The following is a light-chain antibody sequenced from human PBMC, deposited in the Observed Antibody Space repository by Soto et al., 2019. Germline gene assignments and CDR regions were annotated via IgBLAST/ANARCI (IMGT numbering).Light chain of an antibody. V-gene: IGLV2-14*03. CDR1: SSDVGGYNY. J-gene: IGLJ1*01. CDR2: GVS. Sequence: QSALTQPASVSGSPGQSITISCTGTSSDVGGYNYVSWYQQHPGKAPKLMISGVSNRPSGVSYRFSGSRSGNTASLTISGLQTEDEADYYCRSYTTSITYVFGTGTKVTVL. CDR3: RSYTTSITYV.